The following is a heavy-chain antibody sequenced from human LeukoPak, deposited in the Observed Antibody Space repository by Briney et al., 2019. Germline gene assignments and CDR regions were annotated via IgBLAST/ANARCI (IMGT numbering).Heavy chain of an antibody. CDR3: ARGGRDSSSWFFDY. J-gene: IGHJ4*02. CDR2: ISAYNGNT. CDR1: GYTFTSYG. Sequence: PQASVKVSCKASGYTFTSYGISWVRQAPGQGLEWMGWISAYNGNTHYAQKLQGRVTMTTDTSTTTVYMELRSLKSDDTAVYFCARGGRDSSSWFFDYWGQGTLVTVSS. D-gene: IGHD6-13*01. V-gene: IGHV1-18*01.